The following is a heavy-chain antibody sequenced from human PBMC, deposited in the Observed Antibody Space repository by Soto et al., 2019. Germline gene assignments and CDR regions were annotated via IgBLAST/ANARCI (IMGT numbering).Heavy chain of an antibody. V-gene: IGHV1-3*01. J-gene: IGHJ5*02. CDR2: INAGSGNT. D-gene: IGHD6-13*01. CDR3: ARGLAAEGA. Sequence: QVQLVQSGAEVKKPGASVKGSCTASGYTFTHDAIHWVRHAPGQRLEWMGFINAGSGNTKYSQTFQGRLTFTNDTSASTAYMDLSSLRSEDTAIYYCARGLAAEGAWGQGTLVTVSS. CDR1: GYTFTHDA.